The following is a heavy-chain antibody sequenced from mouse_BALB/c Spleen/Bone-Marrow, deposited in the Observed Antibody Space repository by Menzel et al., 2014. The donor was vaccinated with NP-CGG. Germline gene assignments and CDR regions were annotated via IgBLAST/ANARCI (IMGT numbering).Heavy chain of an antibody. CDR3: NGNYYAMDY. V-gene: IGHV14-4*02. D-gene: IGHD2-1*01. CDR1: GFNIKDYY. J-gene: IGHJ4*01. Sequence: DVKLVESGAELVRSGASVKLSCTASGFNIKDYYMHWVKQRPEQGLEWIGWIDPESGDTEYAPKFQGKATMTADTSSNTAYLQLSSLTSEDTAVYYCNGNYYAMDYWGQGTSVTVSS. CDR2: IDPESGDT.